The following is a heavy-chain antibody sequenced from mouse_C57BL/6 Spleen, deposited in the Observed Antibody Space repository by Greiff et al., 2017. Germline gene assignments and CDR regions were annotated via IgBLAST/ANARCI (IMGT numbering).Heavy chain of an antibody. Sequence: EVLLVESEGGLVQPGSSMKLSCTASGFTFTDYYMAWVRQAPEKALEWVTNINYDGSSTNYLDPLKSRFIISRDNAKNILYLQMSSLKSEDTATYYCARVGWLLRGYFDYWGQGTTRTVSS. J-gene: IGHJ2*01. CDR1: GFTFTDYY. D-gene: IGHD2-3*01. CDR3: ARVGWLLRGYFDY. CDR2: INYDGSST. V-gene: IGHV5-16*01.